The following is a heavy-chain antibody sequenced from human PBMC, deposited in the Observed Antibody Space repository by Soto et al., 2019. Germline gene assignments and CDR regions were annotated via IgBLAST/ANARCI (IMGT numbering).Heavy chain of an antibody. J-gene: IGHJ3*02. CDR2: IYYSGST. Sequence: SETLSLTCTVSGGSISSYYWSWIRQPPGKGLEWIGYIYYSGSTNYNPSLKSRVTISVDTSKNQFSLKLSSVTAADTAVYYCARKAVAGSDAFDSWGQGTMVTVAS. CDR1: GGSISSYY. CDR3: ARKAVAGSDAFDS. V-gene: IGHV4-59*01. D-gene: IGHD6-19*01.